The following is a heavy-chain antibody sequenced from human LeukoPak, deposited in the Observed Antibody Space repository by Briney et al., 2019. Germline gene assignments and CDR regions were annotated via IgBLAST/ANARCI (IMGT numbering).Heavy chain of an antibody. V-gene: IGHV4-4*07. CDR1: GGSISSYY. D-gene: IGHD6-13*01. J-gene: IGHJ3*02. CDR2: IYTSGST. Sequence: SETLSLTCTVSGGSISSYYWSWIRQPAGKGQEWIGRIYTSGSTNYNPSLKSRVTMSVDTSKNQFSLKPSSVTAADTAVHYCARDRWSSSWASDAFDIWGQGTMVTVSS. CDR3: ARDRWSSSWASDAFDI.